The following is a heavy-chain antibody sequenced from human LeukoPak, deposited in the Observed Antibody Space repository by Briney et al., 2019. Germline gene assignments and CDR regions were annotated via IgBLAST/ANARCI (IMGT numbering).Heavy chain of an antibody. D-gene: IGHD3-9*01. V-gene: IGHV3-11*01. CDR1: GFTFSDYY. Sequence: GGSLRLSCAASGFTFSDYYMSWIRQAPGKGLKGVSYISSSGSTIYYADSVKGRFTISRDNAKNSLYLQMNSLRAEDTAVYYCAREVEDWFHPAPQRSYYGMDVWGQGTTVTVSS. J-gene: IGHJ6*02. CDR3: AREVEDWFHPAPQRSYYGMDV. CDR2: ISSSGSTI.